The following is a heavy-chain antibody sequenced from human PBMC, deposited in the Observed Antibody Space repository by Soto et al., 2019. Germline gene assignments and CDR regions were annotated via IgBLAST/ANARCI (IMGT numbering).Heavy chain of an antibody. D-gene: IGHD4-17*01. Sequence: EVQLVESGGGVVRPGGSLRLSCAASGFTFDDYGMSWVRQAPGKGLEWVSGINWNGGSTGYADSVKGRFTISRDNAKNSLYLQMNSLGAEDTALYHCARGNGDYQVYNAFDIWGQGTMVTVSS. V-gene: IGHV3-20*01. J-gene: IGHJ3*02. CDR2: INWNGGST. CDR3: ARGNGDYQVYNAFDI. CDR1: GFTFDDYG.